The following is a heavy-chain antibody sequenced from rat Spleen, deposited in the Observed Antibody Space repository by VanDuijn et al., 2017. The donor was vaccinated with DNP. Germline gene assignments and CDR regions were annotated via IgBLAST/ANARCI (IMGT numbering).Heavy chain of an antibody. D-gene: IGHD4-3*01. CDR3: VRDPYNAGFDY. CDR1: GFSLTSYG. J-gene: IGHJ2*01. CDR2: VSSGGAT. V-gene: IGHV2S12*01. Sequence: QVQLKESGPGLVQPSQTLSLTCTVSGFSLTSYGVSWVRQPPGKGLEWIAAVSSGGATFYNSPLKSRLTITRDTSKSQVFLKMNSLQSEDTATYYCVRDPYNAGFDYWGQGVMVTVSS.